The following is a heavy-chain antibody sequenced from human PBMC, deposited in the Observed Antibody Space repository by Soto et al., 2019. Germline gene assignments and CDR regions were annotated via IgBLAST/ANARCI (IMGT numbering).Heavy chain of an antibody. CDR2: IYPGDSDT. CDR1: GYSFTIYC. CDR3: ARSRGRDGYNYAY. D-gene: IGHD5-12*01. Sequence: GESLKISCNGPGYSFTIYCIGLVLQMPGKGLEWMGIIYPGDSDTRYSPSFQGQATISADKSISTAYLQWSSLKASDTAMYYCARSRGRDGYNYAYWGQGTLVTVSS. V-gene: IGHV5-51*01. J-gene: IGHJ4*02.